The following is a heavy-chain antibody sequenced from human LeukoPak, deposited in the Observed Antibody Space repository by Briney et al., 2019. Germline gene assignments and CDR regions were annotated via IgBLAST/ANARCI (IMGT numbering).Heavy chain of an antibody. V-gene: IGHV5-51*01. J-gene: IGHJ6*04. Sequence: GESLKISCKGSGYSFTSYWIGWVRQMPGKGLEWMGIIYPGDSDTRYSPSFQGQVTISADKSISTAYLQWSSLKASDTAMYYCARADYYGSGSFIGMDVWGEGTTVTVSS. CDR2: IYPGDSDT. CDR1: GYSFTSYW. CDR3: ARADYYGSGSFIGMDV. D-gene: IGHD3-10*01.